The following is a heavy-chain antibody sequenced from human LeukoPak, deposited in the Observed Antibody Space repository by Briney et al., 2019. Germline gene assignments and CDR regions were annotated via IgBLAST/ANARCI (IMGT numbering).Heavy chain of an antibody. D-gene: IGHD5-12*01. CDR3: ARGRSGGYDPDY. J-gene: IGHJ4*02. CDR2: IIPIFGTA. CDR1: GGTFSSYA. Sequence: SVKVSCKASGGTFSSYAISWVRQAPGQGLEWMGGIIPIFGTANYAQKFQGRVTITTDESTSTAYMELSSLRSEDTAVYYCARGRSGGYDPDYWGQGTLVTVSS. V-gene: IGHV1-69*05.